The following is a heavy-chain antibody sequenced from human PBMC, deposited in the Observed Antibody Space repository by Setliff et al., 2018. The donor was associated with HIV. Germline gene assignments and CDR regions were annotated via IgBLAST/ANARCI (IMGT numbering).Heavy chain of an antibody. J-gene: IGHJ4*02. CDR2: INHSGST. CDR1: GDSISTGTYY. V-gene: IGHV4-39*07. CDR3: AAWGPRYSYAPYFFDS. Sequence: PSETLSLTCNVSGDSISTGTYYWGWIRQPPGKGLEWIGEINHSGSTNYSPSLKSRVTISVDASRNQFSLRLSSVTAADTAVYYCAAWGPRYSYAPYFFDSWGQGTLVTVSS. D-gene: IGHD5-18*01.